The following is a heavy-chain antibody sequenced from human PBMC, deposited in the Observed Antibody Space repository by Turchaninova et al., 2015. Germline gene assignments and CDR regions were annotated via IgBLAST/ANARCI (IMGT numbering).Heavy chain of an antibody. CDR1: NS. CDR2: ILRGVST. J-gene: IGHJ3*02. Sequence: NSRGWGGQGARKGIEWVSYILRGVSTYHTDTVKGRFTIPTDNSKNKLDLQMNSLRAEDTAVYYCARDTGGSLRYAFDIWGQETMVTVSS. CDR3: ARDTGGSLRYAFDI. V-gene: IGHV3-53*01. D-gene: IGHD2-8*02.